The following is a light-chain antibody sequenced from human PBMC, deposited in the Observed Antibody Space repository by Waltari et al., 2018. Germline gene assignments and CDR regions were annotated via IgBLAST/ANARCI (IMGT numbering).Light chain of an antibody. Sequence: IQMTQSPSTLSASVGDRVTITCRASQPITTWVAWYQQKPGQAPHLLIYDASRLEFGVPTRFSGSGSGTEFTLTISSLRPDDFATYYCQQYSSFWTFGQGTKVEIK. CDR1: QPITTW. CDR2: DAS. CDR3: QQYSSFWT. J-gene: IGKJ1*01. V-gene: IGKV1-5*01.